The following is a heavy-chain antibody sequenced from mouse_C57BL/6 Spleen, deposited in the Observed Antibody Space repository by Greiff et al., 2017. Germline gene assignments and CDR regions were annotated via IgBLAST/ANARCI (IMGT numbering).Heavy chain of an antibody. J-gene: IGHJ2*01. D-gene: IGHD2-2*01. CDR3: ARERVTTAGVGLDY. Sequence: EVQVVESGPGLVKPSQSLSLTCSVTGYSITSGYYWNWIRQFPGNKLEWMGYISYDGSNNYNPSLKNRISITRDTSKNQFFLKLNSVTTEDTATYYCARERVTTAGVGLDYRGQGTTLTVSS. V-gene: IGHV3-6*01. CDR1: GYSITSGYY. CDR2: ISYDGSN.